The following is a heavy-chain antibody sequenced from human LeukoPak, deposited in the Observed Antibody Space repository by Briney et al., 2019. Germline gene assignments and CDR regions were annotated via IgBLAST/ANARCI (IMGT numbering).Heavy chain of an antibody. J-gene: IGHJ4*02. Sequence: GASVKVSCKASGYTFTSYGISWVRQAPGQGLEWMGWISAYNGNTNYAQKLQGRVTMTTDTSTSTAYMELRSLRSDDTAVYYCARESGDFWSGYGKLDYWGQGTMVTVSS. CDR1: GYTFTSYG. V-gene: IGHV1-18*01. CDR2: ISAYNGNT. CDR3: ARESGDFWSGYGKLDY. D-gene: IGHD3-3*01.